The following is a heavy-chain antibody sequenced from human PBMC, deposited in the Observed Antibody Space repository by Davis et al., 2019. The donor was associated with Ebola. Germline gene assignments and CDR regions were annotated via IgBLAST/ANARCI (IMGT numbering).Heavy chain of an antibody. Sequence: GESLKISCAASGFTFSSYWMHWVRQAPGKGLVWVSRINSDGSSTNYADSVEGRFTISRDNSKNTLYLQMNSLRAEDTAVYYCAKGPLAYYDILTGIGHFDYWGQGTLVTVSS. V-gene: IGHV3-74*01. CDR3: AKGPLAYYDILTGIGHFDY. CDR1: GFTFSSYW. D-gene: IGHD3-9*01. J-gene: IGHJ4*02. CDR2: INSDGSST.